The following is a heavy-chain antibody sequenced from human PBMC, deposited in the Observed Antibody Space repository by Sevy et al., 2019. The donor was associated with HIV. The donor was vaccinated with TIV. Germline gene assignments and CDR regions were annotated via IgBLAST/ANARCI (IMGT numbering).Heavy chain of an antibody. D-gene: IGHD2-21*01. Sequence: GGSLRLSCAASGFTFSAYSMNWVRQAPGKGLEWVSYISSSSGTIYYADSVKGQFTISRDNAKSWLYRQMNGLRVEETAVYYCARAGGDCYSKNECWFVSWGQGTLVTVSS. CDR1: GFTFSAYS. J-gene: IGHJ5*01. V-gene: IGHV3-48*01. CDR3: ARAGGDCYSKNECWFVS. CDR2: ISSSSGTI.